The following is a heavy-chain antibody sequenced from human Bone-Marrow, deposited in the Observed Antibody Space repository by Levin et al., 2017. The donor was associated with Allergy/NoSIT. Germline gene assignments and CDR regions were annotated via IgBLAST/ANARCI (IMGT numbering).Heavy chain of an antibody. V-gene: IGHV4-61*02. CDR3: AVSDILTGYYIDY. J-gene: IGHJ4*02. D-gene: IGHD3-9*01. CDR1: GASISRSRYY. CDR2: IDTYGNV. Sequence: SQTLSLTCTVAGASISRSRYYWSWIRQPAGRGLEWLGRIDTYGNVNYNPSLEGRITISVDMAKNEFSLTLNSVSAADTAVYYCAVSDILTGYYIDYWGRGNLVTVSS.